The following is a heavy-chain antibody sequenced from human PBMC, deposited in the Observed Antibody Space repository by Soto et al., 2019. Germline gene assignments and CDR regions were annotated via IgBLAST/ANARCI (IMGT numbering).Heavy chain of an antibody. CDR3: ARSWDGGVNYYYYYGMDV. D-gene: IGHD3-3*01. CDR1: GGSISTGDYY. V-gene: IGHV4-30-4*08. Sequence: SETLSLTCTVSGGSISTGDYYWSWIRQPPGKGLERIGYIYYSGTTYYNPSLKSRVTISVDTSTNQFSLTLSSMTAADTAVYYCARSWDGGVNYYYYYGMDVWGQGTKVTVSS. CDR2: IYYSGTT. J-gene: IGHJ6*02.